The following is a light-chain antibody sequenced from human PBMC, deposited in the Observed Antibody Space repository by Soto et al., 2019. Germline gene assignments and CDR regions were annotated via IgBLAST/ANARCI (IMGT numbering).Light chain of an antibody. CDR1: RSVFYSSNNKNY. CDR2: WAS. J-gene: IGKJ2*01. CDR3: QQYFSIPYT. V-gene: IGKV4-1*01. Sequence: DIVMTQSPDSPALSLGERATIDCKSSRSVFYSSNNKNYLAWYQKKPGQPPKILFYWASTRASGVPDRFSGSGSGTDFTLTISSLQAEDVAVYYCQQYFSIPYTVGQGTKLEIK.